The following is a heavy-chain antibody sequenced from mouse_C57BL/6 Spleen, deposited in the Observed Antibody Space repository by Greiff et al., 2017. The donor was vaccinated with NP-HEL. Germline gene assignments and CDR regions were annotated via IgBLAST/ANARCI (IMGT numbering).Heavy chain of an antibody. CDR1: GFSLTSYA. Sequence: VQLQQSGPGLVAPSQSLSITCTVSGFSLTSYAISWVRQPPGKGLEWLGVIWNGGGTNYNSALKSRLSISKDNSKSQVFLKMNSLQTDDTARYYCARNPYITTVENYFDYWGQGTTLTVSS. V-gene: IGHV2-9-1*01. CDR3: ARNPYITTVENYFDY. CDR2: IWNGGGT. D-gene: IGHD1-1*01. J-gene: IGHJ2*01.